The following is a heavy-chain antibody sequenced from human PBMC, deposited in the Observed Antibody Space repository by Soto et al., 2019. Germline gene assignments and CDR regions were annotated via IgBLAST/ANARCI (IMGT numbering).Heavy chain of an antibody. J-gene: IGHJ5*02. D-gene: IGHD2-8*02. CDR1: RYIFTAYF. CDR2: INPTNGAT. Sequence: QVQLVQSGAEVKKPGASVKVSCKAPRYIFTAYFMHWVRQAPGQGFGWMGWINPTNGATHYCLSFQGRVTMTRYTSISTAYLELSSLRSDDTDVYYCASHEPGARFDPWGQGTQVIVYS. CDR3: ASHEPGARFDP. V-gene: IGHV1-2*02.